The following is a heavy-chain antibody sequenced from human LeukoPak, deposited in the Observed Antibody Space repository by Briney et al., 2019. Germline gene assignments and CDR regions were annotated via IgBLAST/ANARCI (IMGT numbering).Heavy chain of an antibody. CDR3: ARCKEGYCSGGSCYSPFDY. Sequence: ASVKVSCKASGGTFRTYVISWVRQAPGQGLEWMGWINPNSGGTNYAQKFQGWVTMTRDTSISAAYMELSRLRSDDTAVYYCARCKEGYCSGGSCYSPFDYWGQGTLVTVSS. D-gene: IGHD2-15*01. V-gene: IGHV1-2*04. CDR1: GGTFRTYV. CDR2: INPNSGGT. J-gene: IGHJ4*02.